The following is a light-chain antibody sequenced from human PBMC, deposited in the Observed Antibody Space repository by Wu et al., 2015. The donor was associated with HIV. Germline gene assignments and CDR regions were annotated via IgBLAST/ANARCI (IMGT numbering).Light chain of an antibody. Sequence: EIVMTQSPVTLSVSPGERATLSCRASQSVNTNLAWYQQKPGQAPRLLIYSVSTRATGVPARFSGSGSGTEFTLTISSLQSEDFAIYYCQQYNDWPLFGGGTKVE. J-gene: IGKJ4*02. CDR3: QQYNDWPL. V-gene: IGKV3-15*01. CDR2: SVS. CDR1: QSVNTN.